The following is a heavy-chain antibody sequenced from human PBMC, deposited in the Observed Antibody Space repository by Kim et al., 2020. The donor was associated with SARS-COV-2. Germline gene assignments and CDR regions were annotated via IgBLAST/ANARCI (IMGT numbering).Heavy chain of an antibody. Sequence: PSLKRRVTISVDTSKNQFSLKLSSVTAADTAVYYCARPGGYSYGYNYFDYWGQGTLVTVSS. D-gene: IGHD5-18*01. J-gene: IGHJ4*02. CDR3: ARPGGYSYGYNYFDY. V-gene: IGHV4-39*01.